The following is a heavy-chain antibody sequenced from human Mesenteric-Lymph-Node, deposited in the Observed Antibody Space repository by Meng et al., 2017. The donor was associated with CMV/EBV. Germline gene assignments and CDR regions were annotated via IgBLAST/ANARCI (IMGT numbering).Heavy chain of an antibody. CDR3: ARDLDSAFDI. J-gene: IGHJ3*02. CDR2: IYSGGST. Sequence: ETLSLTCAASGFTFTNYWMHWVRQAPGKGLEWVSVIYSGGSTYYADSVKGRFTISRDNSKNTLYLQMNSLRAEDTAVYYCARDLDSAFDIWGQGTMVTVSS. D-gene: IGHD3-22*01. V-gene: IGHV3-53*01. CDR1: GFTFTNYW.